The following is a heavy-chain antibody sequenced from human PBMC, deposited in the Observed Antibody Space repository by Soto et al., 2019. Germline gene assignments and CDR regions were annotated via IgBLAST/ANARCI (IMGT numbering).Heavy chain of an antibody. J-gene: IGHJ5*02. CDR3: ASTYSSSWYGFEP. CDR1: GCSRSNAGLG. CDR2: IFSNDEK. V-gene: IGHV2-26*01. D-gene: IGHD6-13*01. Sequence: QVTVKESGPVLVKPTETLTLTCTVSGCSRSNAGLGVSWIRQPPGQALEWLAHIFSNDEKSYSTSLKSWITISNEASKRQVVLNMTHMEPVDTATYYCASTYSSSWYGFEPWGQGTLVTVSS.